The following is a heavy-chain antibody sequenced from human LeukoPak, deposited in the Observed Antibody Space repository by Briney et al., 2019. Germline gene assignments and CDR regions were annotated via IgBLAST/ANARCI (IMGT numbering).Heavy chain of an antibody. CDR2: NNLKSGET. CDR3: ARIRWAVVNI. V-gene: IGHV1-2*02. CDR1: GYTFTDYY. J-gene: IGHJ1*01. D-gene: IGHD2-2*01. Sequence: ASVSGPCKASGYTFTDYYIHWVRQAPGHGLEWLGWNNLKSGETNNGQNFQGRVTMTRDTSINTAYMELSSLRSDDTAVYYCARIRWAVVNIWGPGNLLTVSS.